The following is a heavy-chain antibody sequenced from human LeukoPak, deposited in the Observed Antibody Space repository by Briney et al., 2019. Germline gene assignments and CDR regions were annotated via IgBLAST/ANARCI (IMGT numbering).Heavy chain of an antibody. CDR1: GYTFTSYG. V-gene: IGHV1-18*01. D-gene: IGHD4-17*01. CDR3: ARDRHYGDYSSYFDY. CDR2: VSAYNGNT. J-gene: IGHJ4*02. Sequence: ASVNVSCKASGYTFTSYGISWVRQAPGQGLEWMGWVSAYNGNTNYAQKLQGRVTMTTDTSTSTAYMELRSLRSDDTAVYYCARDRHYGDYSSYFDYWGQGTLVTVSS.